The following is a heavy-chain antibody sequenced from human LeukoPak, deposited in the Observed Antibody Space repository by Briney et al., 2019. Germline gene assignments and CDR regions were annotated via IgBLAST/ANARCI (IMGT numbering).Heavy chain of an antibody. CDR2: IYDSGRT. D-gene: IGHD6-19*01. V-gene: IGHV4-59*01. Sequence: SETLSLTCTVSGGSISSYYWNWIRQPLGKGLEWTGYIYDSGRTNYNPSLKSRVTISIDTSKNQFSLKLSSVTAADTAVYHCARDARYTSFLDYWGQGTLVTVSS. J-gene: IGHJ4*02. CDR3: ARDARYTSFLDY. CDR1: GGSISSYY.